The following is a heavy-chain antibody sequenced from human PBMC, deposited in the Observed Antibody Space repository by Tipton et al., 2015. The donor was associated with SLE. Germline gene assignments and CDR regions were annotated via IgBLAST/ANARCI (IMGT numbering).Heavy chain of an antibody. Sequence: SLRLSCAASGFTFSDYYMSWIRQAPGKGLEWVSYISSSSSYTNYADSVKGRFTISRDNAKNSLYLQMNSLRAEDTAVYYCARDLGYSYGDAFDIWGQGTMVTVSS. J-gene: IGHJ3*02. CDR3: ARDLGYSYGDAFDI. CDR1: GFTFSDYY. V-gene: IGHV3-11*06. D-gene: IGHD5-18*01. CDR2: ISSSSSYT.